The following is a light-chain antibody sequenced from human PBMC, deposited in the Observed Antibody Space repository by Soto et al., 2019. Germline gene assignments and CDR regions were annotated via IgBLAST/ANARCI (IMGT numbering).Light chain of an antibody. Sequence: QSALTQPASVSESPGQSITISCTGTSSDVGGYNYVSCYQQHPGKAPKLLIYEVSNRPSGVSNRFSGSKSGNTASLTISGLQAEDEADYYCSSYTSSSTFVVFGGGTKVTVL. CDR2: EVS. CDR1: SSDVGGYNY. J-gene: IGLJ2*01. CDR3: SSYTSSSTFVV. V-gene: IGLV2-14*01.